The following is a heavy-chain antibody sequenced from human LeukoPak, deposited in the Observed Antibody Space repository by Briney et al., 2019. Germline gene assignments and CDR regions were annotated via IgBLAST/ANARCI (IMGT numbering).Heavy chain of an antibody. V-gene: IGHV1-24*01. CDR1: GYTLTELS. D-gene: IGHD2-2*02. J-gene: IGHJ5*02. CDR3: ARALGYCSSTSCYNDKPTNNWFDP. CDR2: FDPEDGET. Sequence: GASVKVSCKVSGYTLTELSMHWVRQAPGKGLEWMGGFDPEDGETIYARKFQGRVTVTEDTSTDTAYMELSSLRSEDTAVYYCARALGYCSSTSCYNDKPTNNWFDPWGQGTLVTVSS.